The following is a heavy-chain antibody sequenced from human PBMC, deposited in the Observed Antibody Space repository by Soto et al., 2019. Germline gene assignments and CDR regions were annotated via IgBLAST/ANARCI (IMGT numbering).Heavy chain of an antibody. J-gene: IGHJ4*02. D-gene: IGHD6-13*01. V-gene: IGHV3-11*05. CDR3: ARVRGAAADYFDF. Sequence: QVQLVESGGGLVKPGGSLRLSCAVSGFTFSDYYMTWIRQAPGKGLEWVSYIRSSTSHTNYADYVKGRFTISRDNAKKSQFLQMNSLRAEDTAVDYCARVRGAAADYFDFWGKGTLFTVSS. CDR2: IRSSTSHT. CDR1: GFTFSDYY.